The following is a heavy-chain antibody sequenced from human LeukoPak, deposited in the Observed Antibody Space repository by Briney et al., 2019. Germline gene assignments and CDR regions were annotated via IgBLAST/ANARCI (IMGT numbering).Heavy chain of an antibody. CDR3: AKGSWVFIVGATHYFDY. Sequence: GGSLRLSCAASGFSFSSHAMHWVRQAPGKGLEWVAFISYDGSTKTYADSVKGRFTTSRDISLHLQMNSLRAEDTAVYYCAKGSWVFIVGATHYFDYWGQGTLVTVSS. J-gene: IGHJ4*02. CDR1: GFSFSSHA. D-gene: IGHD1-26*01. V-gene: IGHV3-30*02. CDR2: ISYDGSTK.